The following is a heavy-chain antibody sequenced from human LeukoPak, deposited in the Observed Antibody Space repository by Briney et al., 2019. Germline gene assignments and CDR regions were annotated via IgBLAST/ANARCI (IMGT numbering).Heavy chain of an antibody. Sequence: GGSLRLSCAASGFAFSSYWMSWVRQAPGKGLEWVANIKQDGSEKYYVDSVKGRFTISRDNAKNSLYLQMNSLRAEDTAVYYCARGLGRTAMVTRGGVRFDYWGQGTLVTVSS. D-gene: IGHD5-18*01. CDR2: IKQDGSEK. V-gene: IGHV3-7*01. CDR3: ARGLGRTAMVTRGGVRFDY. J-gene: IGHJ4*02. CDR1: GFAFSSYW.